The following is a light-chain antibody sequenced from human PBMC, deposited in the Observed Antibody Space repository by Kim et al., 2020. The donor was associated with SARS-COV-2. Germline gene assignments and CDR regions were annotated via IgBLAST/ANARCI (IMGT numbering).Light chain of an antibody. V-gene: IGLV1-44*01. CDR2: SNN. CDR3: AAWDDSLNVLV. CDR1: SSNIGSNT. J-gene: IGLJ2*01. Sequence: ELTQPPSASGTPGQRVTISCSGSSSNIGSNTVNWYQQLPGTAPKLLIYSNNQRPSGVPDRFSGSKSGTSASLAISGLQSEDEADYYCAAWDDSLNVLVFGGGTQLTVL.